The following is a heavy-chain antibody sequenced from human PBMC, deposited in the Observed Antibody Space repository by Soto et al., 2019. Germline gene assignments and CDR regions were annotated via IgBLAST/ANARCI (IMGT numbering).Heavy chain of an antibody. Sequence: QVQLQESGPGLVKPSETLSLTCTASGGSISSYYWSWIRQHPGKGLEWIGYIYYSGSTNYNPSLKSRVTISVDTSKNQFSLKLSSVTAADTAVYDCARSAATVTPDYWGQGTLVTVSS. CDR1: GGSISSYY. CDR2: IYYSGST. J-gene: IGHJ4*02. V-gene: IGHV4-59*01. D-gene: IGHD4-17*01. CDR3: ARSAATVTPDY.